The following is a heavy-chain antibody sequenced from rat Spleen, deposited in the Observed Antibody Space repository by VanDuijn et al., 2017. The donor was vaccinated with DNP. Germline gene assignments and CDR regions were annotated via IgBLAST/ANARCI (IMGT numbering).Heavy chain of an antibody. J-gene: IGHJ1*01. Sequence: EVQLQESGPGLVKPSQSLSLTCSVTGYSITSNYWAWIRKFPGNKMEWMGYISYSGSTGYNPFLKSRISITRDTSKNQFFLQLNSVTTDDTATYYCARGSYTRYSWYFDFWGPGTMVTVSS. CDR3: ARGSYTRYSWYFDF. V-gene: IGHV3-1*01. CDR2: ISYSGST. CDR1: GYSITSNY. D-gene: IGHD3-2*01.